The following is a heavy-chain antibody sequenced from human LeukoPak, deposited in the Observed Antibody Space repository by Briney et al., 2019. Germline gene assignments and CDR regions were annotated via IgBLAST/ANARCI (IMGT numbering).Heavy chain of an antibody. CDR1: GLTFSSYG. CDR3: ARIDNYGDY. J-gene: IGHJ4*02. V-gene: IGHV3-33*01. Sequence: SGGSLRLSCAASGLTFSSYGMHWVRQAPGKGLEWVAVIWYDGSKKYCADSVKGRFTISRDNSKNTLYLQMNSLRAEDTAVYYCARIDNYGDYWGQGTLVTVSS. CDR2: IWYDGSKK. D-gene: IGHD5-18*01.